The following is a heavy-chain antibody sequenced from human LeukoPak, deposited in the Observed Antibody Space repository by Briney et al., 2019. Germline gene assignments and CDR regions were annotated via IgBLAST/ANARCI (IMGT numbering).Heavy chain of an antibody. CDR3: ARHFGYNYGYIDF. CDR1: GGSICTNGYY. Sequence: KPSETLSLTCAVSGGSICTNGYYWGWIRQPPGKGLEWIGSMYHSGSTYYNPSLRSRVIISVDTSKNQLSLKLSSVTAADTAVYYCARHFGYNYGYIDFWGQGTLVTVSS. D-gene: IGHD5-18*01. V-gene: IGHV4-39*01. J-gene: IGHJ4*02. CDR2: MYHSGST.